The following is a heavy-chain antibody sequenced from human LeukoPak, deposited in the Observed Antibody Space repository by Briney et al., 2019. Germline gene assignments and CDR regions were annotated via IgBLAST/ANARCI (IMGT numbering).Heavy chain of an antibody. J-gene: IGHJ4*02. CDR2: ISTHSGGT. Sequence: ASVKVSCKASGYSFTSHGISWVRQAPGQGPEWMGWISTHSGGTNYAQNFQGRVTMTTDTSTSTAYMELRSLRSDDMAVYYCARGLTVCGGDCYTIFDLWGQGTLVSVSS. V-gene: IGHV1-18*03. D-gene: IGHD2-21*02. CDR1: GYSFTSHG. CDR3: ARGLTVCGGDCYTIFDL.